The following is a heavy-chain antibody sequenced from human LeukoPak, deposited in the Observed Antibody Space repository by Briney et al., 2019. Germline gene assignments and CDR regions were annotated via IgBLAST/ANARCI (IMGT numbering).Heavy chain of an antibody. CDR1: GFTFNTYS. Sequence: GGSLRLSCAASGFTFNTYSMNWVRQAPGKGLEWVSSISSSSTYIYYADSVKGRVTISRDNAKNSLYLQMNSLRGEDTAVYYCAKDAALGGGYYYDSSGIDYWGQGTLVTVSS. V-gene: IGHV3-21*01. CDR2: ISSSSTYI. D-gene: IGHD3-22*01. CDR3: AKDAALGGGYYYDSSGIDY. J-gene: IGHJ4*02.